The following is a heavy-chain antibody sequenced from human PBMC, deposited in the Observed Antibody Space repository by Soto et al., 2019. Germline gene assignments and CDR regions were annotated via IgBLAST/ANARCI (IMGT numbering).Heavy chain of an antibody. J-gene: IGHJ5*02. D-gene: IGHD6-6*01. CDR1: GLTFSSYG. CDR2: ISYDGSNK. V-gene: IGHV3-30*03. Sequence: GGSLRLSCAASGLTFSSYGMHWVRQAPGKGMEWVAFISYDGSNKYYADSVKGRFSISRDNSKNTLYLQMNSLRAEDTAVYYCARSYSSYVFDWFDPWAQGTLVTVS. CDR3: ARSYSSYVFDWFDP.